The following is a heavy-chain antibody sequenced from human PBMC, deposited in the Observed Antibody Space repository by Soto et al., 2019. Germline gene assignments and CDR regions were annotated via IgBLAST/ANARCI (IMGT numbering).Heavy chain of an antibody. CDR2: ISGSGGST. V-gene: IGHV3-23*01. J-gene: IGHJ1*01. CDR1: GFTFNSYA. Sequence: PGGSLRLSCAASGFTFNSYAMSWVRQATGKGLEWVSAISGSGGSTYYADSVKGRFTISTDNSKNTLYLQMNSLRAEDTAVYYCAKVGPDSSSYPPPVYFQHWGQGTQVTVSS. D-gene: IGHD3-22*01. CDR3: AKVGPDSSSYPPPVYFQH.